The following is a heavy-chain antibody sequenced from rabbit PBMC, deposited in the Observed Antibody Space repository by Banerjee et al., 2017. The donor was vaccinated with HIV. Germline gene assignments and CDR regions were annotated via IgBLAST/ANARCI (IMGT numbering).Heavy chain of an antibody. CDR3: AGDPWSGWNL. D-gene: IGHD4-1*01. Sequence: QSLEESGGDLVKPGASLTLTCTASGFPLNSNNYICWVRQAPGKGLEWIGCINTGSGGRTHYTNWAKGRFNISKTSSTTVTLQMTSLTAADTATYFCAGDPWSGWNLWGPGTLVTVS. CDR1: GFPLNSNNY. V-gene: IGHV1S40*01. CDR2: INTGSGGRT. J-gene: IGHJ4*01.